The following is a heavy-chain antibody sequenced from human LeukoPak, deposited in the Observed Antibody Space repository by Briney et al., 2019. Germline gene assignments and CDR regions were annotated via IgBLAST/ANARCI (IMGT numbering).Heavy chain of an antibody. CDR1: GFTFDDYA. CDR3: AKGSDDSSGYYYVGHFDY. CDR2: ISWNSGSI. V-gene: IGHV3-9*03. D-gene: IGHD3-22*01. Sequence: QPGGSLRLSCAASGFTFDDYAMHWVRQAPGKGLEWVSGISWNSGSIGYADSVKGRFTISRDNAKNSLYLQMNSLRAEDMALYYCAKGSDDSSGYYYVGHFDYWGQGTLVTVSP. J-gene: IGHJ4*02.